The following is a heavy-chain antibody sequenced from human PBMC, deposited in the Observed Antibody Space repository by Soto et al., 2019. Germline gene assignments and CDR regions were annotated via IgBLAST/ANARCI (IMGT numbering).Heavy chain of an antibody. J-gene: IGHJ6*02. CDR3: ASSNYYDSSGYYAHYYYDMDV. V-gene: IGHV1-69*01. CDR1: GGTFSSYA. CDR2: IIPIFGTA. D-gene: IGHD3-22*01. Sequence: QVQLVQSGAEVKKPGSSVKVSCKASGGTFSSYAISWVRQAPGQGLEWMGGIIPIFGTANYAQKFQGRVTITADESTSTAYMELSSLRSEDTAVYYCASSNYYDSSGYYAHYYYDMDVWGQGTTVTVSS.